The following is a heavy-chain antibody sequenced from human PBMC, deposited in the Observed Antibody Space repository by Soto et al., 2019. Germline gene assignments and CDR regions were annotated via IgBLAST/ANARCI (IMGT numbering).Heavy chain of an antibody. J-gene: IGHJ5*01. CDR2: IYYSGST. CDR1: GGSISSGGYS. Sequence: SETLSLTCTVSGGSISSGGYSWTWIRQHPGKDLGWIGYIYYSGSTYFNPSLKSRLNISIDTSRNQFSLKLSSVTAADTAIYYCAREEATRIERRFDSWGQGTLVTVSS. D-gene: IGHD6-6*01. CDR3: AREEATRIERRFDS. V-gene: IGHV4-31*03.